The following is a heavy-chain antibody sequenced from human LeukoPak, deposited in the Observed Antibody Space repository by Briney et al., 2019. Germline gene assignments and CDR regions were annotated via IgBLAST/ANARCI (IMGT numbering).Heavy chain of an antibody. V-gene: IGHV4-34*01. J-gene: IGHJ4*02. CDR3: ARGPPLGALDY. D-gene: IGHD4-17*01. CDR1: GGSFSGYY. CDR2: SNHSGST. Sequence: SETLSLTCAVYGGSFSGYYWSWIRQPPGKGLEWIGESNHSGSTNYNPSLKSRVTISVDTSKNQFSLKLSSVTAADTAVYYCARGPPLGALDYWGQGTLVTVSS.